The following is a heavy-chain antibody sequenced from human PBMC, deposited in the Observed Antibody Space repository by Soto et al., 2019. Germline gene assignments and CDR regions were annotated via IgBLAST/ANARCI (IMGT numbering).Heavy chain of an antibody. V-gene: IGHV1-8*01. CDR3: ARGFWGRQQLVRRPYYYYMDV. J-gene: IGHJ6*03. CDR1: GYTFTSYD. Sequence: ASVKVSCKASGYTFTSYDINWVRQATGQGLEWMGWMNPNSGNTGYAQKFQGRVTMTRKTSISTAYMELSSLRSEDTAVYYCARGFWGRQQLVRRPYYYYMDVWGKGTTVTVSS. D-gene: IGHD6-13*01. CDR2: MNPNSGNT.